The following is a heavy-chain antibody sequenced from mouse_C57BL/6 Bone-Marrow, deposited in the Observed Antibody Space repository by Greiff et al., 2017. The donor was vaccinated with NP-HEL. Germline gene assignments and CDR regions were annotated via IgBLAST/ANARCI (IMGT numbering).Heavy chain of an antibody. J-gene: IGHJ4*01. CDR2: IIPSSGYT. Sequence: VQLQESGAELARPGASVKMSCKASGYTFTSYTMHWVKQRPGQGLEWIGYIIPSSGYTKYNQKFKDKATLTADKSSSTAYMQLSSLTSEDSAVYYCAKLYYDYEGGDMDYWGQGTSVTVSS. CDR1: GYTFTSYT. V-gene: IGHV1-4*01. D-gene: IGHD2-4*01. CDR3: AKLYYDYEGGDMDY.